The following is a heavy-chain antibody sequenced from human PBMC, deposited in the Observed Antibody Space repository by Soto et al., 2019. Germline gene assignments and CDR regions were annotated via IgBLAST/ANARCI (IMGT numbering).Heavy chain of an antibody. Sequence: EVQLVESGGGLVKPGGSLRLSCAASGFTFSSYSMNWVRQAPGKGLEWVSSISSSSSYIYYADSVKGRFTISRDNAKNSLYLQMNSLRAEDSAVYYCANSWNTPNSYYYYYMDVWGKGTTVTVSS. V-gene: IGHV3-21*01. CDR1: GFTFSSYS. J-gene: IGHJ6*03. CDR2: ISSSSSYI. D-gene: IGHD1-1*01. CDR3: ANSWNTPNSYYYYYMDV.